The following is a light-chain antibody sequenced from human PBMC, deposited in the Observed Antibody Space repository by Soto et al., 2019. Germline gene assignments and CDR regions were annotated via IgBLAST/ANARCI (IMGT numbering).Light chain of an antibody. CDR1: QSVSSD. CDR2: GAS. J-gene: IGKJ4*01. CDR3: QQYIRWPLP. Sequence: EIVMTQSPATLSVSPGARATLSCRASQSVSSDLAWYQQKPGQAASLLIYGASARVAGTPARFSGSGSGTEFTLTISSLQSEDLAVYYCQQYIRWPLPFGGGTK. V-gene: IGKV3-15*01.